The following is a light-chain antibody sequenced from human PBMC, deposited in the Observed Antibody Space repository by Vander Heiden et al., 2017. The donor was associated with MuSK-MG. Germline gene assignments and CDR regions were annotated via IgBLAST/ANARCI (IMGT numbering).Light chain of an antibody. J-gene: IGLJ1*01. CDR1: SSDVGGYNY. CDR3: CANAVSYNYV. CDR2: DVS. V-gene: IGLV2-11*01. Sequence: QSPLTQPRSVSGSPGQSVTISCTGTSSDVGGYNYVSWYQQHPGKAPKLMIYDVSKRPSGVPVRFSGSKSGNTASLTSSGLQAEDEADYYCCANAVSYNYVFGAGTKVTVL.